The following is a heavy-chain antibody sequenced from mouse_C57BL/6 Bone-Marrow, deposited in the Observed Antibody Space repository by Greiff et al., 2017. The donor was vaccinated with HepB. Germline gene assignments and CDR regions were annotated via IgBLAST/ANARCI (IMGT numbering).Heavy chain of an antibody. D-gene: IGHD1-1*01. V-gene: IGHV5-12*01. CDR1: GFTFSDYY. CDR2: ISNGGGST. CDR3: ARRYYGSSGFAY. Sequence: EVQGVESGGGLVQPGGSLKLSCAASGFTFSDYYMYWVRQTPEKRLEWVAYISNGGGSTYYPDTVKGRFTISRDNAKNTLYLQMSRLKSEDTAMYYCARRYYGSSGFAYWGQGTLVTVSA. J-gene: IGHJ3*01.